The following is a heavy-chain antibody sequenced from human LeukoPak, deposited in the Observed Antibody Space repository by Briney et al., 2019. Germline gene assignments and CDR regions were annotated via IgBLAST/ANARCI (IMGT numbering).Heavy chain of an antibody. Sequence: SETLSLTCAVSGGSVSSGTYYWSWIRQPPGKGLEWIGYIYYSGSTNYNPSLKSRVTISVDTSKNQCSLKLSSVTTADTAVYYCTRSTNLEAFDIWGQGTMVTVSS. V-gene: IGHV4-61*01. CDR1: GGSVSSGTYY. CDR3: TRSTNLEAFDI. CDR2: IYYSGST. J-gene: IGHJ3*02. D-gene: IGHD2-8*01.